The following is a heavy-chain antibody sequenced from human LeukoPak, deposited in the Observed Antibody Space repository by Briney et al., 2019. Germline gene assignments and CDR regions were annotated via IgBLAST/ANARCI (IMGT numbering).Heavy chain of an antibody. V-gene: IGHV3-33*01. CDR3: GREEMATISSSGKNYYYGMDV. CDR2: ICYDGSNK. D-gene: IGHD5-24*01. CDR1: GFTFSSYG. Sequence: GGSLRLSCAASGFTFSSYGMHWVRQAPGKGLEWVAVICYDGSNKYYADSVKGRFTISRDNSKNTLYLQMNSLRAEDTAVYYCGREEMATISSSGKNYYYGMDVWGQGTTVTVSS. J-gene: IGHJ6*02.